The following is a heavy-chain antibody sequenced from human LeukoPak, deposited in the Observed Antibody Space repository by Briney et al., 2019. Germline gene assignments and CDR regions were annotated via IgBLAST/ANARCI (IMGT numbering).Heavy chain of an antibody. CDR1: GFTLSPYE. J-gene: IGHJ6*03. V-gene: IGHV3-21*01. D-gene: IGHD2/OR15-2a*01. Sequence: GGSLRLSCAASGFTLSPYEMNWVRQAPGKGLEWVSSISSSSSYIYYADSVKGRFTISRDNAKNSLYLQMNSLRAEDTAVYYCARDEVYDRYYFYYYMDVWGKGTTVTVSS. CDR2: ISSSSSYI. CDR3: ARDEVYDRYYFYYYMDV.